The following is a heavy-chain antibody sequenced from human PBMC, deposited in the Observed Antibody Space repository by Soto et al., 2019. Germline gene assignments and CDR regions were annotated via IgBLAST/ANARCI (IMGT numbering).Heavy chain of an antibody. CDR1: GYSFTSYW. Sequence: LTISDERCGYSFTSYWIAWVRQMPGKCLEWMGIIYPGASTTIYSPSFQGQVTISADKSITTAYLQWSSPKESDTDMYFCPRVGREGWIDPRGQTTVVTLS. J-gene: IGHJ5*02. CDR3: PRVGREGWIDP. CDR2: IYPGASTT. V-gene: IGHV5-51*01.